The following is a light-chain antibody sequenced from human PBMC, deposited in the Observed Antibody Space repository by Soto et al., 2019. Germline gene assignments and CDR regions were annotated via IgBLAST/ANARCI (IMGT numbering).Light chain of an antibody. Sequence: QSALTQPPSASGSPGQSVTISCTGTSSDLGDYDYVSWYQQRPGKAPKLMIYEVNKRPSGVPDRFSGSKSGNTASLTVTGLQADYEADYYCSSYAGSNNLIFGGGTKLTVL. V-gene: IGLV2-8*01. J-gene: IGLJ2*01. CDR1: SSDLGDYDY. CDR2: EVN. CDR3: SSYAGSNNLI.